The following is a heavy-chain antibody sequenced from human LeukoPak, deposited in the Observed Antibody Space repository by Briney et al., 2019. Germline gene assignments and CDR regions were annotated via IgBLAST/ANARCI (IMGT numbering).Heavy chain of an antibody. V-gene: IGHV4-34*01. D-gene: IGHD6-13*01. CDR2: INHSGST. CDR1: GGSFSGYY. J-gene: IGHJ4*02. CDR3: ARGLIIAAAVAGY. Sequence: PSETLSLTCAVYGGSFSGYYWSWIRQPPGKGLEWIGEINHSGSTNYNPSLKSRVTISVDTSKNQFSLKLSSVTAADTAVYYCARGLIIAAAVAGYWGQGTLVNVSS.